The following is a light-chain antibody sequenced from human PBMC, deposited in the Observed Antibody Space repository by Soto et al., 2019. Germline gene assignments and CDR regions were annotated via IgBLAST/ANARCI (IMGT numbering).Light chain of an antibody. CDR3: QQYNSLWT. CDR2: KAS. Sequence: DIQMTQSPSTLSASVGCRLTITCRASQSISSWLAWYQQKPGKAPKLLIYKASSLESGVPSRFSGIGSGTEFTLTISSLKPDDFATYYCQQYNSLWTFGQGTKVDIK. V-gene: IGKV1-5*03. J-gene: IGKJ1*01. CDR1: QSISSW.